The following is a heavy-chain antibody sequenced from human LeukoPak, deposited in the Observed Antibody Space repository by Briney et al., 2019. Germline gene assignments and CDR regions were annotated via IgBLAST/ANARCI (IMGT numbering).Heavy chain of an antibody. CDR2: IIPIFGTA. J-gene: IGHJ5*02. Sequence: ASVKVSCKASGGTFSSYAISWVRQAPGQGLEWIGGIIPIFGTANYAQKFQGRVTITADESTSTAYMELSSLRSEDTAVYYCARKVRDVVVPAANVGFDPWGQGTLVTVSS. V-gene: IGHV1-69*13. D-gene: IGHD2-2*01. CDR1: GGTFSSYA. CDR3: ARKVRDVVVPAANVGFDP.